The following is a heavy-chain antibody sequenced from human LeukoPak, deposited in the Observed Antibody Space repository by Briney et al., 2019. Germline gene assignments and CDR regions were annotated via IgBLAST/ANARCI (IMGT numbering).Heavy chain of an antibody. V-gene: IGHV3-30*04. CDR2: MSYNGNDK. J-gene: IGHJ4*02. CDR1: GFTFSSFA. CDR3: AGDPSRFGEYGYFDY. D-gene: IGHD3-10*01. Sequence: PGRSLRLSCAASGFTFSSFAMHWVRQTPGKGLEWVAGMSYNGNDKYYEDSLKGRFTISRDNSKNTLYLQMNSLRAEDTAVYYCAGDPSRFGEYGYFDYWGQGSLVTVSS.